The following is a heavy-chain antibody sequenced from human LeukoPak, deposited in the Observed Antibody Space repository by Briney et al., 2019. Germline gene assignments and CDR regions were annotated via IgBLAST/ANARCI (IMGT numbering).Heavy chain of an antibody. D-gene: IGHD3-10*01. J-gene: IGHJ4*02. CDR2: IHHSGIT. CDR3: ASLWFGDLTIDS. CDR1: RTSFSAYY. V-gene: IGHV4-34*01. Sequence: PSETLSLTCAVYRTSFSAYYWTWIRQPTGKGLEWIGEIHHSGITNYNPSLKSRVTISIDTSKNQFSLNLSSVTAADTAVYYCASLWFGDLTIDSWGQGTLVTVSS.